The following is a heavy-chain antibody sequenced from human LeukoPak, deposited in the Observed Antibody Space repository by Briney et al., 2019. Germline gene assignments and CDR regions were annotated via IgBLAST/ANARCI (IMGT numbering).Heavy chain of an antibody. CDR1: GFTFSSYS. V-gene: IGHV3-48*02. CDR2: ISSSSSTI. CDR3: ARGLGIYYYDSSGYYS. Sequence: GESLRLSCAASGFTFSSYSMNWVRQAPGKGLEWVSYISSSSSTIYYADSVKGRFTISRDNAKNSLYLQMNSLRDEDTAVYYCARGLGIYYYDSSGYYSWGQGTLVTVSS. D-gene: IGHD3-22*01. J-gene: IGHJ4*02.